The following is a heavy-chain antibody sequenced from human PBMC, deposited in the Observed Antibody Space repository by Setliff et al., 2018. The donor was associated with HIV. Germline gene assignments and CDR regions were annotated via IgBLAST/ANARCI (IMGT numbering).Heavy chain of an antibody. D-gene: IGHD2-15*01. CDR3: AKTLVVVASPLDF. Sequence: GGSLRLSCAASGFTFSTYGMHWARQAPGKRLEWVAVIWSDGSNKYYADSVKGRFTISRDNSKNTLYLQMNSLRAEDTAIYYCAKTLVVVASPLDFWGQGTLVTVSS. CDR2: IWSDGSNK. CDR1: GFTFSTYG. V-gene: IGHV3-33*06. J-gene: IGHJ4*02.